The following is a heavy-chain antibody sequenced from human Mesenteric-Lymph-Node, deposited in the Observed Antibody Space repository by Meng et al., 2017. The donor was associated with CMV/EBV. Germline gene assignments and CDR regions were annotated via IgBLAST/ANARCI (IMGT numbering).Heavy chain of an antibody. V-gene: IGHV3-30*04. Sequence: SGFPFSGYAMHWVRPAPGKGLEWVAVISDDGSDKYYADSVKGRFTISRDNSMNTVYLQMNSLRPEDTAVYCCARDPVRIFQNYFDYWGQGTLVTVSS. D-gene: IGHD2-15*01. CDR3: ARDPVRIFQNYFDY. J-gene: IGHJ4*02. CDR1: GFPFSGYA. CDR2: ISDDGSDK.